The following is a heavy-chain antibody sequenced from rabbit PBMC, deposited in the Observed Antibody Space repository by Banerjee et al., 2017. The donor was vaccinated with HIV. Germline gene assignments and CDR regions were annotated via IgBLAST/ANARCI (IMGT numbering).Heavy chain of an antibody. CDR1: GFSFSNKYV. V-gene: IGHV1S45*01. CDR2: INTISGDT. CDR3: AKNDYSSAWGADL. J-gene: IGHJ6*01. D-gene: IGHD4-1*01. Sequence: QQQLEESGGDLVKPEGSLTLTCTASGFSFSNKYVMCWVRQAPGKGLEWIACINTISGDTVYATWAKGRFTISKASWTTVTLQMTSLTAADTATYFCAKNDYSSAWGADLWGPGPRHRL.